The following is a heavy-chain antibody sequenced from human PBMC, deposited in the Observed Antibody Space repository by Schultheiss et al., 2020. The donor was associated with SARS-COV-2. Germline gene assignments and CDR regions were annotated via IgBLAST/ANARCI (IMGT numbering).Heavy chain of an antibody. V-gene: IGHV5-51*01. J-gene: IGHJ4*02. CDR1: GYSFTSYW. Sequence: GESLKISCKGSGYSFTSYWIGWVRQMPGKGLEWMGIIYPGDSDTRYSPSFQGQVTISADKSISTAYLQWSSLKASDTAMYYCPRHAYYDILTGHFPRPFDYWGQGTLVTVSS. CDR3: PRHAYYDILTGHFPRPFDY. CDR2: IYPGDSDT. D-gene: IGHD3-9*01.